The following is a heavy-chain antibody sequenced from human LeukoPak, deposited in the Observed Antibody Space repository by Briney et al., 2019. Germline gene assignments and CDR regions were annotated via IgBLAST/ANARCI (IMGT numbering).Heavy chain of an antibody. CDR2: ISGSGGST. J-gene: IGHJ4*02. V-gene: IGHV3-23*01. D-gene: IGHD1-7*01. CDR1: GFTFSSYA. CDR3: AKEGVSTGTRRGPGDY. Sequence: GASLRLSCAASGFTFSSYAMGWVRQAPGKGLEWVSAISGSGGSTYYADSVKGRFTISRDNSKNTLYLQTNSLRAEDTAVYYCAKEGVSTGTRRGPGDYWGQGTLVTVSS.